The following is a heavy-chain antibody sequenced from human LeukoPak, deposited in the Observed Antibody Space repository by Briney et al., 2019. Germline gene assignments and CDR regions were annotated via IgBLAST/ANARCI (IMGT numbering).Heavy chain of an antibody. V-gene: IGHV3-30*04. D-gene: IGHD3-10*01. Sequence: GGSLRLSCAASGFTFSSYAMHWVRQAPGKGLEWVAVISYDGSNKYYADSVKGRFTISRDNSKNTLYLQMNSLRAEDTAVYYCARSRAGVWYFDYWGQGTLVTVPS. CDR2: ISYDGSNK. CDR1: GFTFSSYA. CDR3: ARSRAGVWYFDY. J-gene: IGHJ4*02.